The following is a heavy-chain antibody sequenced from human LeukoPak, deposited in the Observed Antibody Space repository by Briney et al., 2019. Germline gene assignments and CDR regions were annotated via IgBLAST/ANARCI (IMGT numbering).Heavy chain of an antibody. J-gene: IGHJ4*02. V-gene: IGHV3-23*01. CDR2: ISGSGGST. D-gene: IGHD2-15*01. CDR1: GFTFSSYA. Sequence: GGSLRLSCAASGFTFSSYAMSWVRQAPGKGLEWVSAISGSGGSTYYADSVKGRFTISRDNSKNTLYLQMNSLRAEDTAVYHCARDIVVVVAATLEFDYWGQGTLVTVSS. CDR3: ARDIVVVVAATLEFDY.